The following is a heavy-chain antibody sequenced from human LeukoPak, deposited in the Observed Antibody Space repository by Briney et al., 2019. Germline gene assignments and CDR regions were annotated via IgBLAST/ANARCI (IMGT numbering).Heavy chain of an antibody. D-gene: IGHD5-12*01. V-gene: IGHV3-21*01. CDR3: ARDGNFGGYPVY. CDR2: ISSSSSYI. CDR1: GFTFSSYS. J-gene: IGHJ4*02. Sequence: GGSLRLSCAASGFTFSSYSMNWVRQAPGKWLEWVSSISSSSSYIYYADSVKGRFTISRDNAKNSLYLQMNSLRAEDTAVYYCARDGNFGGYPVYWGQGTLVTVSS.